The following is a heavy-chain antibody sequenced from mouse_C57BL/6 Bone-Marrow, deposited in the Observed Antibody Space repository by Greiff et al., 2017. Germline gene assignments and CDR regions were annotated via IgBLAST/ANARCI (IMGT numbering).Heavy chain of an antibody. Sequence: EVMLVESGGGLVKPGGSLKLSCAASGFTFSDYGMHWVRQAPEKGLEWVAYISSGSSTIYYADTVKGSFTISRDNAKNTLFLQMTSLRSEDTAMYYCASRGITTVVDYFDYWGQGTTLTVSS. CDR1: GFTFSDYG. D-gene: IGHD1-1*01. V-gene: IGHV5-17*01. J-gene: IGHJ2*01. CDR2: ISSGSSTI. CDR3: ASRGITTVVDYFDY.